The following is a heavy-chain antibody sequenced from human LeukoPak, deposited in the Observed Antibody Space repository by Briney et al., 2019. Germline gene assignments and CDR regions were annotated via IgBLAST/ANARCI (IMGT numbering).Heavy chain of an antibody. V-gene: IGHV3-7*03. CDR3: ARDQCDTWSRRGNFDS. CDR2: IKLDGSEK. Sequence: GGSLRLSCVASGFTFGKYWMSWVRQAPGKGLEWVANIKLDGSEKNYVDSVKGRFTISRDNTKNSLYLQMNSLRAEDTAVFYCARDQCDTWSRRGNFDSWGQGTLVIVSS. D-gene: IGHD3-3*01. CDR1: GFTFGKYW. J-gene: IGHJ4*02.